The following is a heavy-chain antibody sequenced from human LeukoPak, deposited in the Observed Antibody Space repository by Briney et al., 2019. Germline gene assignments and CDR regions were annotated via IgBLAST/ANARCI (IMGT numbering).Heavy chain of an antibody. CDR3: ARYYYDSSGYSHFDY. J-gene: IGHJ4*02. Sequence: GESLKISCKGSGYSFTTFWVGWVRQMPGKGLEWMGIIYPGDSDTRYSPSFQGQVTFSAGKSINTAYLQWSSLKASDTAMYYCARYYYDSSGYSHFDYWGQGTLVTVSS. V-gene: IGHV5-51*01. D-gene: IGHD3-22*01. CDR2: IYPGDSDT. CDR1: GYSFTTFW.